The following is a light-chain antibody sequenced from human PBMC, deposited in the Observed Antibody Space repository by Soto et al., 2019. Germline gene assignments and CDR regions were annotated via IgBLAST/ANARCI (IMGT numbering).Light chain of an antibody. CDR3: LQDYNYPWT. J-gene: IGKJ1*01. CDR2: AAS. CDR1: QNINNY. V-gene: IGKV1-6*01. Sequence: IQMTQSPSSLSASVGDRVTITCQASQNINNYLNWYQQKPGRAPKLLIYAASSLQSGVPSRFSGSGSGTDFTLTISSLRPEDFATYYCLQDYNYPWTFGQGTKVDIK.